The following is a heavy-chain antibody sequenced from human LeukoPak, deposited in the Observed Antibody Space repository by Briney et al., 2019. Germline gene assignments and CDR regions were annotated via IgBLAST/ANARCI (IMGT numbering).Heavy chain of an antibody. CDR3: ARESWGLVVPAAMSAFDI. V-gene: IGHV4-59*01. CDR1: GGSINSYY. Sequence: PSEILSLTCTVSGGSINSYYWSWIRQPPGKGLEWIGYIYYSGSGSTNYNPSLKSRVTISVDTSKSQFSLKLSSVTAADTAVYYCARESWGLVVPAAMSAFDIWGQGTMVTVSS. CDR2: IYYSGSGST. D-gene: IGHD2-2*01. J-gene: IGHJ3*02.